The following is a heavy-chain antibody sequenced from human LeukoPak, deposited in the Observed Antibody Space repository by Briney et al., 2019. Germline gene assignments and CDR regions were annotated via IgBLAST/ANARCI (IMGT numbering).Heavy chain of an antibody. CDR1: GGSTSSYY. CDR2: IYYSGNT. V-gene: IGHV4-59*01. CDR3: ARGPTMVRGVRTKWFDP. Sequence: SETLSLTCTVSGGSTSSYYWSWIRQPPGKGLEWIGYIYYSGNTNYNPSLKSRVTISVDTSKNQFSLKLSSVIAADTAVYYCARGPTMVRGVRTKWFDPWGQGTLVTVSS. J-gene: IGHJ5*02. D-gene: IGHD3-10*01.